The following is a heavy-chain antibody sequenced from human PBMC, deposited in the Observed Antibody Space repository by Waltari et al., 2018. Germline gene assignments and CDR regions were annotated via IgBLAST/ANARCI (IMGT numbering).Heavy chain of an antibody. Sequence: EVQLVESGGGLVKPGGSLRLSCAASGFTFSNTWMSWVRQAPGKGLEWVGRIKSKTEGGTTDYAAPVKGRFTISRDDSKNTLYLQMNSLKTEDTAVYYCTNGDGAGNIWGQGTMVTVSS. CDR3: TNGDGAGNI. V-gene: IGHV3-15*01. D-gene: IGHD4-17*01. CDR2: IKSKTEGGTT. CDR1: GFTFSNTW. J-gene: IGHJ3*02.